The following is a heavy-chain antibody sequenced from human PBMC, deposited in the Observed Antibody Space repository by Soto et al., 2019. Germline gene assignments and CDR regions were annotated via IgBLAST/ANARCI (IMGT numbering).Heavy chain of an antibody. CDR2: IWYDGSNK. CDR3: ARDYLVVLHRVIDY. V-gene: IGHV3-33*08. J-gene: IGHJ4*02. CDR1: GFSLSSYG. D-gene: IGHD2-2*01. Sequence: GGSLRLSCVASGFSLSSYGMHWVRQAPGKGLEWVAVIWYDGSNKYYADSVKGRFTISRDNSKNTLYLQMNSLRAEDTAVYYCARDYLVVLHRVIDYWGQGTLVTVSS.